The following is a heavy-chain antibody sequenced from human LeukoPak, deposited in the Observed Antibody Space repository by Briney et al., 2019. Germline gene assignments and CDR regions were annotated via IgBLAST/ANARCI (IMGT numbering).Heavy chain of an antibody. CDR1: GFIFRDYG. CDR3: ARDRTSGYLYYMDV. Sequence: GGSLRLSCAASGFIFRDYGMHWVRQAPGKGLEWVAVISYDGSNKYYADSVKGRFTISRDNAKNSLYLQMNSLRAEDTAVYYCARDRTSGYLYYMDVWGKGTTVTVSS. V-gene: IGHV3-30*03. D-gene: IGHD2-2*01. CDR2: ISYDGSNK. J-gene: IGHJ6*03.